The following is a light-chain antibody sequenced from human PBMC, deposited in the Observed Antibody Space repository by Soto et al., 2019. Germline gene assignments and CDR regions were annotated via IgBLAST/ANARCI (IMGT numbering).Light chain of an antibody. CDR3: GTWDSSLSAVV. V-gene: IGLV1-51*01. CDR1: SSNIGNNY. J-gene: IGLJ2*01. CDR2: DNN. Sequence: QSVLTQPPSVSAAPGQKVTISCSGSSSNIGNNYVSWYQQIPGTAPKLLIYDNNKRPSRIPDRFSGSKSGTSATLGITGIQTGDEADYYCGTWDSSLSAVVFGGGTKLTVL.